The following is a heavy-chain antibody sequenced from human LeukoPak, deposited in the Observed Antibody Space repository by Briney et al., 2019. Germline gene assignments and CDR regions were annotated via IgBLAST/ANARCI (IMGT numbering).Heavy chain of an antibody. CDR2: INPNSGGT. CDR1: GYTFTGYY. J-gene: IGHJ4*02. V-gene: IGHV1-2*02. D-gene: IGHD6-19*01. CDR3: ARGIAVAGTRVDY. Sequence: GASVKVSYKASGYTFTGYYMHWVRQAPGQGLEWMGWINPNSGGTNYAQKFQGRVTMTRDTSISTAYMELSRLRSDDTAVYYCARGIAVAGTRVDYWGQGTLVTVSS.